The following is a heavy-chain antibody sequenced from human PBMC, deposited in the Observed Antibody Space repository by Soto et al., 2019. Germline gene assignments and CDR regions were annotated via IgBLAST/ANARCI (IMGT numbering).Heavy chain of an antibody. CDR3: TRIVGAMHIDI. CDR1: GYSISSTYY. Sequence: SETLSLTCAVSGYSISSTYYWGWIRQPPGEGLEWIGSIHHAGSTYYSPSLASRATMSVDTSNNQFSLRLSSMTAADTAMYYCTRIVGAMHIDICGQGSLVIVSS. V-gene: IGHV4-38-2*01. J-gene: IGHJ4*02. D-gene: IGHD1-26*01. CDR2: IHHAGST.